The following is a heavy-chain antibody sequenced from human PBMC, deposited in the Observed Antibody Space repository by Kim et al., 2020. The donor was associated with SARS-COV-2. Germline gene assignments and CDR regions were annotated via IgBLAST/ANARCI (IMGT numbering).Heavy chain of an antibody. D-gene: IGHD3-3*01. CDR2: ISSSGSTI. Sequence: GGSLRLSCAASGFTFSDYYMSWIRQAPGKGLEWVSYISSSGSTIYYEDSVKGRFTISRDNAKNSLYLQMNSLRAEDTAVYYCARDRITIFGVVISGYGMDVWGQGTTVTVSS. CDR3: ARDRITIFGVVISGYGMDV. CDR1: GFTFSDYY. J-gene: IGHJ6*02. V-gene: IGHV3-11*01.